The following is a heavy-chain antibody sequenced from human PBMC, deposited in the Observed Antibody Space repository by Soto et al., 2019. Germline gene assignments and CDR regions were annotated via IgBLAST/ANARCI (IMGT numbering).Heavy chain of an antibody. D-gene: IGHD6-19*01. V-gene: IGHV1-69*05. Sequence: SVKVSCKASGGTFSSYAISWVRQAPGQGLEWMGGIIPIFGTANFAQKFQGRVTMTRDTSISTVYMELSRVRSDDTAVYYCAKEATVAVPEGYYGMDVWGQVTTVTVSS. CDR1: GGTFSSYA. CDR2: IIPIFGTA. CDR3: AKEATVAVPEGYYGMDV. J-gene: IGHJ6*02.